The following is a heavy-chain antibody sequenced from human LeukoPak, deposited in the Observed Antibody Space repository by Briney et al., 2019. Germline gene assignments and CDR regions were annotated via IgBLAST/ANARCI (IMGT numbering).Heavy chain of an antibody. D-gene: IGHD4-23*01. CDR2: ISGSGGTT. CDR3: AKVNHDDGGNSYFDY. CDR1: GFTFSSYG. Sequence: PGGSLRLSCAASGFTFSSYGMSWVRQAPGRGLEWVSAISGSGGTTYYADSVKGRFTISRDNSMNTLFLQMNSLRAEDTAVYYCAKVNHDDGGNSYFDYWGQGTLVTVSS. J-gene: IGHJ4*02. V-gene: IGHV3-23*01.